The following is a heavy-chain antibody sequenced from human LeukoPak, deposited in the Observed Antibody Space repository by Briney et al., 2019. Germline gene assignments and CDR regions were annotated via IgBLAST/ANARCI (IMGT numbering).Heavy chain of an antibody. D-gene: IGHD5-12*01. J-gene: IGHJ4*02. CDR1: GFIFSSYA. CDR3: ARDPTFGGYDY. V-gene: IGHV3-23*01. CDR2: ISGSGGST. Sequence: GGSLRLSCAASGFIFSSYAMSWVRQAPGKGLEWVSTISGSGGSTYYADSVKGRFTISRDNAKNSLYLQMNSLRAEDTAVYYCARDPTFGGYDYWGQGTLVTVSS.